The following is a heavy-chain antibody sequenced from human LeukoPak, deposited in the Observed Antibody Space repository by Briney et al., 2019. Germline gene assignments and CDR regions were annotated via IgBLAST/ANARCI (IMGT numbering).Heavy chain of an antibody. J-gene: IGHJ3*02. CDR1: GVTFSNNS. Sequence: ASVKVSCKTSGVTFSNNSITWVRQAPGQGLEWLGGIIPILRSASYAQKFRGRLRLTSDESTTTAYMELSSLSSDDTAMYFCARARTSIRFTDSFDIWSQGTLVTVSS. D-gene: IGHD2-21*01. CDR3: ARARTSIRFTDSFDI. V-gene: IGHV1-69*13. CDR2: IIPILRSA.